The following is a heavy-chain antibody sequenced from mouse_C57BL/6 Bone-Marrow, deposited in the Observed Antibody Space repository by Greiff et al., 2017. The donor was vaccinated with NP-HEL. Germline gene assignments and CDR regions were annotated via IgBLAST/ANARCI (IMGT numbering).Heavy chain of an antibody. J-gene: IGHJ4*01. Sequence: EVKVEESGGGLVKPGGSLKLSCAASGFTFSSYAMSWVRQTPEKRLEWVATISDGGSYTYYPDNVKGRFTISRDNAKNNLYLQMSHLKSEDTAMYYCARETNSGYVYYYAMDYWGQGTSVTVSS. CDR1: GFTFSSYA. CDR3: ARETNSGYVYYYAMDY. V-gene: IGHV5-4*01. D-gene: IGHD3-2*02. CDR2: ISDGGSYT.